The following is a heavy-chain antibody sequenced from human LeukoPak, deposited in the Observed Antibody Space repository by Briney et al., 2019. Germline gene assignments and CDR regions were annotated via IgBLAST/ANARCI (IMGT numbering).Heavy chain of an antibody. CDR3: ARVRSGSFFDY. Sequence: ASVKVSCKASGYTFTGYYMHWVRQAPGQGLEWMGRINPNSGGTNYVQKFQGRVTMTRDTSISTAYMELSRLRSDDTAVYYCARVRSGSFFDYWGQGTLVTVSS. CDR1: GYTFTGYY. CDR2: INPNSGGT. J-gene: IGHJ4*02. V-gene: IGHV1-2*06. D-gene: IGHD1-26*01.